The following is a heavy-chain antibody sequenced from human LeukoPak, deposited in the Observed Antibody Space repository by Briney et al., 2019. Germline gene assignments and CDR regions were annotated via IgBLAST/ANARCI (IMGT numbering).Heavy chain of an antibody. V-gene: IGHV3-23*01. CDR2: ISGSGGST. J-gene: IGHJ4*02. D-gene: IGHD3-10*01. Sequence: GGSLRLSCAASGFIFSSYAMSWVRQAPGKGLECVSAISGSGGSTYYADSVKGRFTISRDNSKNTLYLQMNSLRAEDTAVYYCAKDRDPALWFGESRPYYFDYWGQGTLVTVSS. CDR1: GFIFSSYA. CDR3: AKDRDPALWFGESRPYYFDY.